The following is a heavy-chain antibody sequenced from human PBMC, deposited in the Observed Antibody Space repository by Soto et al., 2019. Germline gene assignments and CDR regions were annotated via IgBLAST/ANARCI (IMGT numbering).Heavy chain of an antibody. V-gene: IGHV4-30-4*01. CDR1: GGSISSGDYY. CDR2: IYYSGST. CDR3: ARAWGPDYGGNSPFDY. J-gene: IGHJ4*02. D-gene: IGHD4-17*01. Sequence: PSETLSLTCTVSGGSISSGDYYWSWIRQPPGKGLEWIGYIYYSGSTYYNPSLKSRVTISVDTSKNQFSLKLSSETAADTAVYYCARAWGPDYGGNSPFDYWGQGTLVTVSS.